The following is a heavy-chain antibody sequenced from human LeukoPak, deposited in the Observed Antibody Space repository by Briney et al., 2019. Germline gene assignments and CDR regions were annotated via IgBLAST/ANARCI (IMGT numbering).Heavy chain of an antibody. D-gene: IGHD4-23*01. CDR3: AKDWTTVVTPKGYYFDS. V-gene: IGHV3-23*01. CDR2: ISTTGGST. Sequence: GGSLRLSCAASGFSFNNYAMSWVRHAPGKGLEWVSAISTTGGSTYYADSVKGRFTISRDNSKNTLSLQMDSLRVEDTAVYYCAKDWTTVVTPKGYYFDSWGQGTLVTVSS. J-gene: IGHJ4*02. CDR1: GFSFNNYA.